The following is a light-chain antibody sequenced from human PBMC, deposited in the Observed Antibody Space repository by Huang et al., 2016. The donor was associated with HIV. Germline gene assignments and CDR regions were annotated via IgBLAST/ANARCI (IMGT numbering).Light chain of an antibody. CDR3: QHRTSWPPMFT. V-gene: IGKV3-11*01. Sequence: EIVLTQSPTTLSLSPGERATLSCRASRSVGSHLAWYQQRPSQSPRLLISEAYNRAAGIPGTDFTLTITSLGPEDVAVYYCQHRTSWPPMFTFGPGTKVDIK. CDR1: RSVGSH. CDR2: EAY. J-gene: IGKJ3*01.